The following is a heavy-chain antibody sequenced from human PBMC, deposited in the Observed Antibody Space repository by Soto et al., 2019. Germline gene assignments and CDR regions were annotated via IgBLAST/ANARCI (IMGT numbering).Heavy chain of an antibody. J-gene: IGHJ4*02. D-gene: IGHD3-22*01. Sequence: PVESLRIWWNAAGDSCTSYWVGWVRKMPGKGLEWMGIIYPDDSDTKYSPSFQGQVTISADKSISTAFLQWRSLKASDTAMYYCARRGDYFDGTYYYYDFDYWGQGTLVTVSS. V-gene: IGHV5-51*01. CDR2: IYPDDSDT. CDR3: ARRGDYFDGTYYYYDFDY. CDR1: GDSCTSYW.